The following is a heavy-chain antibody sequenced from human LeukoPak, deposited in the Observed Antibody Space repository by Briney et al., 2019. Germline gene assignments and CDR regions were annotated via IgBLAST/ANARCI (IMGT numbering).Heavy chain of an antibody. CDR1: GYTFTGYY. J-gene: IGHJ4*02. CDR2: INPNSGGT. Sequence: ASVKVSCKASGYTFTGYYMHWVRQAPGQGLEWMGWINPNSGGTNYAQKFRGRVTMTRDTSISTAYMELSRLRSDDTAVYYCARVRGYSSSSGFDYWGQGTLVTVSS. D-gene: IGHD6-6*01. V-gene: IGHV1-2*02. CDR3: ARVRGYSSSSGFDY.